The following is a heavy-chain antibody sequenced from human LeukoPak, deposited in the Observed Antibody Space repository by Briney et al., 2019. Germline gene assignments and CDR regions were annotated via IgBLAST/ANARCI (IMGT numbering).Heavy chain of an antibody. D-gene: IGHD5-18*01. CDR3: ARNVDTAMVTLYNWFDP. J-gene: IGHJ5*02. CDR2: IKQDGSDK. V-gene: IGHV3-7*01. CDR1: GFTFSSYW. Sequence: GGSLRLSCAASGFTFSSYWMSWVRQAPGKWLEWVPNIKQDGSDKYYVDSVKGRFTISRDNAKNSLYLQMNSLRAEDTAVYYCARNVDTAMVTLYNWFDPWGQGTLVTVSS.